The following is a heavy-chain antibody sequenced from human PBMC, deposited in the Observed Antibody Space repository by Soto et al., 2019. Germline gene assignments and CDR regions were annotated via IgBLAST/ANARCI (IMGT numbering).Heavy chain of an antibody. D-gene: IGHD2-15*01. V-gene: IGHV4-34*01. Sequence: QVQLQQWGAGLLKPSETLSLTCAVYGGSFSGYYWSWIRQPPGKGLEWIGEIYHSGSTKYNPSLKSRVTISVDTSKNQFSLKLSSVTAADTAVYYCASQRAEAAVFDYWGQGTLVTVSS. CDR3: ASQRAEAAVFDY. CDR1: GGSFSGYY. CDR2: IYHSGST. J-gene: IGHJ4*02.